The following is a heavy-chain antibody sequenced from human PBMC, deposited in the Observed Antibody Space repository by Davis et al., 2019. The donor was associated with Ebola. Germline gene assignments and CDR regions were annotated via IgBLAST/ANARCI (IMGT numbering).Heavy chain of an antibody. CDR2: IGGSGGNT. V-gene: IGHV3-23*01. Sequence: PGGSLRLSCAASGFTFTNYAMSWVRQAPGRGLDWVSTIGGSGGNTYYADSVQGRFTISRDNAKNTLFLQLNSLRVEDTAIYYCARREAASIDYWGQGTLVTVSS. J-gene: IGHJ4*02. CDR1: GFTFTNYA. CDR3: ARREAASIDY. D-gene: IGHD6-25*01.